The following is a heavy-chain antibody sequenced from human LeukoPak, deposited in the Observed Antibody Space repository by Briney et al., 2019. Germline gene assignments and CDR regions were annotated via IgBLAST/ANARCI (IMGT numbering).Heavy chain of an antibody. CDR2: IYYSGST. J-gene: IGHJ4*02. V-gene: IGHV4-59*08. CDR1: GGSISSYY. CDR3: ARRLLDPNGYFDS. Sequence: PSETLSLTCTVSGGSISSYYWSWIRQPPGQGLEWIGYIYYSGSTNYNPSLKSRVTISVDTSKNQFSLKLSSVTAADTAVYYCARRLLDPNGYFDSWGQGNLVTVSS. D-gene: IGHD3/OR15-3a*01.